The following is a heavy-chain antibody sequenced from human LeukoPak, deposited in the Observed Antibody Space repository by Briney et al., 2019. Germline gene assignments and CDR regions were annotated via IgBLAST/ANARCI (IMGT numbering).Heavy chain of an antibody. CDR3: ARDFRLTRFDYGDLAP. D-gene: IGHD4-17*01. Sequence: EASVTVSCKASGYTFTSYGISWVRQAPGQGLEWMGWISVYNGNTKYAQKIQGRVTLTTDTSTSTAYMELRSLRSDDTAVYYCARDFRLTRFDYGDLAPWGQGTLVTVSS. CDR2: ISVYNGNT. V-gene: IGHV1-18*01. CDR1: GYTFTSYG. J-gene: IGHJ5*02.